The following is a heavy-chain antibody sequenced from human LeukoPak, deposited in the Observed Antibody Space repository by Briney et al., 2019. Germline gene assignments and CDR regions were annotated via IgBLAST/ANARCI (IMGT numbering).Heavy chain of an antibody. CDR2: ISAYNGNT. V-gene: IGHV1-18*01. J-gene: IGHJ4*02. D-gene: IGHD3-16*02. CDR1: GYTFTSYG. CDR3: ARDERLGELSSHFDY. Sequence: ASVKVSCKASGYTFTSYGISWVRQAPGQGLEWMGWISAYNGNTNYAQKLQGRVTMTTDTSTSTAYMELKSLRSDDTAVYYCARDERLGELSSHFDYWGQGTLVTVSS.